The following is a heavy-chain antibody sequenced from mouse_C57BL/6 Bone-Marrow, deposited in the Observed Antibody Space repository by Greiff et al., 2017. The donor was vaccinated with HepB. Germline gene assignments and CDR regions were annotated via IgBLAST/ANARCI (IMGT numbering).Heavy chain of an antibody. Sequence: QVQLQQPGAELVMPGASVKLSCKASGYTFTSYWMHWVKQRPGQGLEWIGEIDPSDSYTNYNQKFKGKSTLTVDKSSSTAYMQRSSLTSEDSAVYYCARDHYSNPYYYAMDYWGQGTSVTVSA. D-gene: IGHD2-5*01. CDR1: GYTFTSYW. J-gene: IGHJ4*01. CDR2: IDPSDSYT. CDR3: ARDHYSNPYYYAMDY. V-gene: IGHV1-69*01.